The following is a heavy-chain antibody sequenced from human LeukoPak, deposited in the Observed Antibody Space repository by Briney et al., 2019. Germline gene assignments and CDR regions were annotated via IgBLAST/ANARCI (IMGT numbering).Heavy chain of an antibody. V-gene: IGHV4-61*08. CDR3: ARAGSHWHYVY. D-gene: IGHD3-10*01. J-gene: IGHJ4*02. CDR1: GGSVNSGDYY. Sequence: PSETLSLTCTVSGGSVNSGDYYWSWIRQPPGKGLEWIGYIYYSGSTKYNPSLKSRVTISIDTSKNQFSLKLSSVTAADTAVYYCARAGSHWHYVYWGQGTVVTVSS. CDR2: IYYSGST.